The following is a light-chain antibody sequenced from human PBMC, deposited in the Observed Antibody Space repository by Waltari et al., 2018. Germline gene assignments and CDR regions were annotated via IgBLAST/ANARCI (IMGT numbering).Light chain of an antibody. J-gene: IGKJ4*01. CDR1: QGISNG. CDR2: KAF. V-gene: IGKV1-5*03. Sequence: DIQMTQSPSTLSASVGDRFTINCRASQGISNGLDWYQQKPGKAPKLLIYKAFTLESGVPSKFSGSGSGTEFTLSISSLQPDDFATYYCQQYNSYSVLTFGGGTKVEIK. CDR3: QQYNSYSVLT.